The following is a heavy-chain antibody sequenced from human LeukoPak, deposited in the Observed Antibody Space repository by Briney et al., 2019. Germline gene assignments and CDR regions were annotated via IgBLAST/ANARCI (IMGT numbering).Heavy chain of an antibody. D-gene: IGHD4-17*01. J-gene: IGHJ6*02. Sequence: GGSLRLSCAASGFTFSSYAMSWVRQAPGKGLEWVSAISGSGGSTYYADSVKGRFTISRDNSKNTLYLQMNSLGAEDTAVYYCAKSTVTTDYYYGMDVWGQGTTVTVSS. CDR3: AKSTVTTDYYYGMDV. CDR2: ISGSGGST. V-gene: IGHV3-23*01. CDR1: GFTFSSYA.